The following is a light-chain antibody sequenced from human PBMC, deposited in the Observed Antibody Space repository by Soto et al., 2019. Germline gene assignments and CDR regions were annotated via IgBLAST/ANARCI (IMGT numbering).Light chain of an antibody. Sequence: DIQMTQSPSSLSASVGDRVTMTCRASQGISNYLVWYQQQPGKVPKLLIYAASTLHSGVPSRFSGSGSGTDFTLTISSLQPEDVGTYYCQRYDDAPLTFGGGTKVDIX. V-gene: IGKV1-27*01. J-gene: IGKJ4*01. CDR3: QRYDDAPLT. CDR1: QGISNY. CDR2: AAS.